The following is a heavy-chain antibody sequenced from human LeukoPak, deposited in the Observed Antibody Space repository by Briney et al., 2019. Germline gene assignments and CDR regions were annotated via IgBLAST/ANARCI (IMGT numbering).Heavy chain of an antibody. Sequence: GESLKISCKGSGYSFTKYWSAWVRQMPGNGLELMGIIYPGGDSDTTYSPSFQSQVTLSADKSITTAYLQWGSLKASDTAMYYCALKRGYSIGATDAFDIWGQGTMVTVSS. CDR1: GYSFTKYW. CDR3: ALKRGYSIGATDAFDI. J-gene: IGHJ3*02. D-gene: IGHD5-18*01. CDR2: IYPGGDSDT. V-gene: IGHV5-51*01.